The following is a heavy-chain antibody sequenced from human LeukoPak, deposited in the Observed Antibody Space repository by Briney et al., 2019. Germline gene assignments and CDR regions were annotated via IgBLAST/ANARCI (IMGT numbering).Heavy chain of an antibody. CDR2: ISSSGSTI. V-gene: IGHV3-48*04. D-gene: IGHD3-9*01. Sequence: GGSLRLSCAASGFTFSSYATNWVRQAPGKGLEWVSYISSSGSTIYYADSVKGRFTISRDNAKNSLYLQMNSLRAEDTAVYYCARVPISTLRYFDWTYYYYGMDVWGQGTTVTVSS. J-gene: IGHJ6*02. CDR1: GFTFSSYA. CDR3: ARVPISTLRYFDWTYYYYGMDV.